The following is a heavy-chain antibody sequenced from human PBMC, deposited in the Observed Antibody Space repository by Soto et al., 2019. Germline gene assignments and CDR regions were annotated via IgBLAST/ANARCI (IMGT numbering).Heavy chain of an antibody. CDR1: GGSISSGGTGSY. V-gene: IGHV4-31*03. Sequence: QAQLQESGPGLVKPSQTLSLTCTVSGGSISSGGTGSYWTWIRQLPGKGLEWIGYIYYTGNTYYNPAIKSRPTISIDTSENQFSLKLTSVTAADTAVYFCASGHDAYKVRYWGQGTLVTVSS. J-gene: IGHJ4*02. D-gene: IGHD1-1*01. CDR2: IYYTGNT. CDR3: ASGHDAYKVRY.